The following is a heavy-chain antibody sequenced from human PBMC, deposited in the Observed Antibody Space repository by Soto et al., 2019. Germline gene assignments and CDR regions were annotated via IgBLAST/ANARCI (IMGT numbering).Heavy chain of an antibody. CDR1: GFSLSTSGMC. J-gene: IGHJ6*02. CDR3: ARARYYDFWSGYYSPGMDV. D-gene: IGHD3-3*01. Sequence: KSGPTLVNPTQTLTLTCTFSGFSLSTSGMCVSWIRQPPGKALEWLALIDWDDDKYYSTSLKTRLTISKDTSKNQVVLTMTNMDPVDTATYYCARARYYDFWSGYYSPGMDVWGQGTTVTVSS. CDR2: IDWDDDK. V-gene: IGHV2-70*01.